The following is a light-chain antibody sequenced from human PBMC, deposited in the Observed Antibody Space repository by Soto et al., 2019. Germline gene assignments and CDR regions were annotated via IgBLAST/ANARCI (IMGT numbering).Light chain of an antibody. CDR2: AAS. CDR1: QGISSY. V-gene: IGKV1-9*01. J-gene: IGKJ4*01. CDR3: QQLNSYPPLT. Sequence: DIQLTQSPSFLSASVGDRVTITCRASQGISSYLAWYQQKPGKAPKLLIYAASTLQSGVPSRFSGSGSGTEFTLTISSQQPEDCATYSCQQLNSYPPLTFGGGTKVEIK.